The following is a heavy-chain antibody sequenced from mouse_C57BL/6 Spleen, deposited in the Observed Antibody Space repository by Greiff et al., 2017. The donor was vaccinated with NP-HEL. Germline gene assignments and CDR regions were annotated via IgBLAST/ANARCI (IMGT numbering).Heavy chain of an antibody. V-gene: IGHV1-42*01. J-gene: IGHJ4*01. Sequence: EVQLQQSGPELVKPGASVKISCKASGYSFTGYYMNWVKQSPEKSPEWIGEINPSTGGTTYNQKFKAKATLTVDKSSSTAYMQLKSLTSEDSAVYYCARFGGYGNYDYAMDYWGQGTSVTVSS. CDR2: INPSTGGT. D-gene: IGHD2-1*01. CDR3: ARFGGYGNYDYAMDY. CDR1: GYSFTGYY.